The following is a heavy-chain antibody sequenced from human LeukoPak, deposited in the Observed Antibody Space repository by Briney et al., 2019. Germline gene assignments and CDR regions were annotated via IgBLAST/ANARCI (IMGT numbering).Heavy chain of an antibody. Sequence: PGGSLRLSCAASGFTFSSYWMHWVRQAPGKGLVGVSRINSDESSTSYADSVKGRFTISRDNAKNTLYLQMNSLRAEDTAVYYCARDPSTVTQRPRWFDPWGQGTLVTVSS. CDR2: INSDESST. D-gene: IGHD4-17*01. CDR1: GFTFSSYW. CDR3: ARDPSTVTQRPRWFDP. J-gene: IGHJ5*02. V-gene: IGHV3-74*01.